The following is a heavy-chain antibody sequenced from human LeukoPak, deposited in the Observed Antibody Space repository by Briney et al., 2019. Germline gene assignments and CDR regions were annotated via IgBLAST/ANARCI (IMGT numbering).Heavy chain of an antibody. J-gene: IGHJ4*02. CDR3: AKNRNYYSSGTQGFDY. CDR1: GFTFSSYG. Sequence: GGSLRLSCAASGFTFSSYGMHWVRQAPGKGLEWVAVIRYDGSNKYYADSVKGRFSISRDNSKNILYLQMNSLRTEDTAVYYCAKNRNYYSSGTQGFDYWGQGTLVTVSS. D-gene: IGHD3-10*01. V-gene: IGHV3-30*02. CDR2: IRYDGSNK.